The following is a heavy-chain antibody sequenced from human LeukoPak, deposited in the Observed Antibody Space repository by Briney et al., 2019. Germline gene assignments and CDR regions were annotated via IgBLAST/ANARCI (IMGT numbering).Heavy chain of an antibody. CDR2: IYYSGST. CDR1: GGSISSYY. Sequence: SETLSLTCTVSGGSISSYYWSWIRQPPGKGLEWIGYIYYSGSTHYNPSLKSRVTISVDTSKNQFSLKLSSVTAADTAVYYCARNRYYYGSGTYGVPNWFDPWGQGTLVTVSS. V-gene: IGHV4-59*08. D-gene: IGHD3-10*01. J-gene: IGHJ5*02. CDR3: ARNRYYYGSGTYGVPNWFDP.